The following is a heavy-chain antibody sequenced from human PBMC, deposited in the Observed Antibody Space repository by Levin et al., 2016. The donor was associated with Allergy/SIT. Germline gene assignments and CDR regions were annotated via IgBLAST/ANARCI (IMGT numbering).Heavy chain of an antibody. D-gene: IGHD3-10*01. J-gene: IGHJ4*02. V-gene: IGHV1-2*04. CDR2: INPNSGGT. CDR3: ARAMARYYASGCLICGY. Sequence: WVRQAPGQGLEWMGWINPNSGGTNYAQKFQGWVTMTRDTSISTAYMELSRLRSDDTAVYYCARAMARYYASGCLICGYWGQGTLVTVSS.